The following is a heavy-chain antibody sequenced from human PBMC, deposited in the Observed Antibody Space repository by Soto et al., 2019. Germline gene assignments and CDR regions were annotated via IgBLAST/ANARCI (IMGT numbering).Heavy chain of an antibody. CDR1: GFTFSSYW. V-gene: IGHV3-7*03. CDR3: ARGSYYYDSSGYFGY. Sequence: GGSMRLSCAASGFTFSSYWMSWVRQAPGKGLEWVANIKQDGSEKYYVDSVKGRFTISRDNAKNSLYLQMNSLRAEDTAVYYCARGSYYYDSSGYFGYWGQGTLVTVSS. J-gene: IGHJ4*02. D-gene: IGHD3-22*01. CDR2: IKQDGSEK.